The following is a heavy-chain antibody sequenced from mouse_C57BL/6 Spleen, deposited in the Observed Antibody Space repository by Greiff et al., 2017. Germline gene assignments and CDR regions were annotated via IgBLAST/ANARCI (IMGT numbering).Heavy chain of an antibody. D-gene: IGHD2-4*01. Sequence: EVKLQESGPGLVKPSQSLSLTCSVTGYSITSGYYWNWIRQFPGNKLEWMGYISYDGSNNYNPSLKNRISITRDTSKNQFFLKLNSVTTEDTATYYCARAPYYDYDGPSMDYWGQGTSVTVSS. CDR1: GYSITSGYY. CDR3: ARAPYYDYDGPSMDY. V-gene: IGHV3-6*01. J-gene: IGHJ4*01. CDR2: ISYDGSN.